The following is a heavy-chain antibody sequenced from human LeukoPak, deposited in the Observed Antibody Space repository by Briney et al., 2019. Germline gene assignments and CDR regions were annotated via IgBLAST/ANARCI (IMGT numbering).Heavy chain of an antibody. D-gene: IGHD3-16*01. V-gene: IGHV3-23*01. Sequence: GGSLRLSCAASGFIFSSYAMKWVRQAPGKGLEWVSTIAGSGTYYADSVNGRFTISRDNSKNTLYLQMNSLRAEDTAVYYCAKGLFMHDYWGQGTLVTVSS. J-gene: IGHJ4*02. CDR1: GFIFSSYA. CDR2: IAGSGT. CDR3: AKGLFMHDY.